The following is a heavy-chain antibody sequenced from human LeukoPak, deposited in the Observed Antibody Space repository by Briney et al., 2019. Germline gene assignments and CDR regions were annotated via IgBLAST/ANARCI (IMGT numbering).Heavy chain of an antibody. V-gene: IGHV3-74*01. Sequence: PGGSLRLSCAASGFTFSSYWMHWVRQAPGKGLVWVSRINSDGSSTSYADPVKGRFTISRDNAKNTLYLQMNSLRAEDTAVYYCARDNQIAVAGLYYFDYWGQGTLVTVSS. CDR3: ARDNQIAVAGLYYFDY. D-gene: IGHD6-19*01. J-gene: IGHJ4*02. CDR2: INSDGSST. CDR1: GFTFSSYW.